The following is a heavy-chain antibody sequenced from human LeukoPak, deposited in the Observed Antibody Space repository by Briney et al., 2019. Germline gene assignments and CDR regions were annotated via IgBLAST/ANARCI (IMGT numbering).Heavy chain of an antibody. V-gene: IGHV3-74*01. Sequence: GSLRLSCAASGFTFSSYWMHWVRQAPGKGLVWVSRINGDGSSTSYADSVKGRFTISRDNSKNSLYLQMNSLRTEDTALYYCAKHSPLYYAMDVWGQGTTVTVSS. CDR1: GFTFSSYW. CDR2: INGDGSST. CDR3: AKHSPLYYAMDV. J-gene: IGHJ6*02.